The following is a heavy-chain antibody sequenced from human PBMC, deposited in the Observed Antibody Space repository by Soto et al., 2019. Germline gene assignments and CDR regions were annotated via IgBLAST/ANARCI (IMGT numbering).Heavy chain of an antibody. CDR1: GFTFSNFR. CDR3: ARQLYTVVTPQDY. Sequence: GGSLRLSCAASGFTFSNFRMNWIRQAPGKGLEWVSHIDGSGTAMSYVDSVKGRFTISRDNAKNSLYLEMTSLRDEDTAVYYRARQLYTVVTPQDYWGRGTLVTVSS. J-gene: IGHJ4*02. V-gene: IGHV3-48*02. D-gene: IGHD2-21*02. CDR2: IDGSGTAM.